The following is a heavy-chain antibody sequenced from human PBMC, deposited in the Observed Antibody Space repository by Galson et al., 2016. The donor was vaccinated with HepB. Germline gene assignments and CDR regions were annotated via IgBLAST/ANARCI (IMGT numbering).Heavy chain of an antibody. V-gene: IGHV3-15*01. J-gene: IGHJ6*02. D-gene: IGHD3-9*01. CDR1: GFPFSPAW. CDR2: MKNKGSDGTT. CDR3: IHDWDYNYGMDV. Sequence: SLRLSCAGSGFPFSPAWMNWVRQAPGKGLEWVGRMKNKGSDGTTEYAAPVKGRFTIARDDSKNTLYLQMNSLTTEGTAIYYCIHDWDYNYGMDVWGHGTTVTVSS.